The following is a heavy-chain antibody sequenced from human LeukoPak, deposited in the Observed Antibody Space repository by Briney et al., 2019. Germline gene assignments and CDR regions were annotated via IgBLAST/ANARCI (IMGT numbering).Heavy chain of an antibody. Sequence: GGSLRLSCAASGLTFSDYTMNWVRQAPGKGLEWVSSISGGSRSIYYVDSVKGRFTISRDNAKNSLYLQVNSLRAEDTAIYYCARDYFYCGGDCFVDYWGQGTLVTVSS. CDR1: GLTFSDYT. V-gene: IGHV3-21*04. D-gene: IGHD2-21*02. CDR2: ISGGSRSI. J-gene: IGHJ4*02. CDR3: ARDYFYCGGDCFVDY.